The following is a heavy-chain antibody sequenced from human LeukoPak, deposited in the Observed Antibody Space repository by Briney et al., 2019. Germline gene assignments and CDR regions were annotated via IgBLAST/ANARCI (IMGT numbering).Heavy chain of an antibody. CDR2: INGDGSTI. V-gene: IGHV3-74*01. CDR3: ARDPSYDSSGSLLIDY. J-gene: IGHJ4*02. CDR1: GFTFNGHW. Sequence: PGGSLRLSCEASGFTFNGHWMHWVRQAPGKGLVWVSLINGDGSTISYADSVKGRFTISRDNAKNRLYLQMNSLGAEDTAVYYCARDPSYDSSGSLLIDYWGQGTLVTVSS. D-gene: IGHD3-22*01.